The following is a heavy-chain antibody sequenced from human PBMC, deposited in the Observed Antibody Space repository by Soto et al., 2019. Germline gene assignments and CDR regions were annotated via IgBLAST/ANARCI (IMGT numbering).Heavy chain of an antibody. V-gene: IGHV7-4-1*01. CDR1: GDTFTCHA. D-gene: IGHD3-22*01. CDR3: ARDWASSGYYYTLYYYYYGMDV. CDR2: INTNTGNP. Sequence: ASAKVPCKASGDTFTCHALNSARQAPGQGLEWMGWINTNTGNPTYAQGFTGRFVFSLDTSVSTAYLQICSLKAEDTAVYYCARDWASSGYYYTLYYYYYGMDVWGQGATVTV. J-gene: IGHJ6*02.